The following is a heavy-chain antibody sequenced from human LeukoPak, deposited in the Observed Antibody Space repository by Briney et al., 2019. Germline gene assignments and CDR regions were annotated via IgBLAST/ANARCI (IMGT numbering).Heavy chain of an antibody. V-gene: IGHV3-23*01. CDR1: GFTVSSNY. D-gene: IGHD3-3*01. Sequence: GGSLRLSCAASGFTVSSNYMSWVRQAPGKGLEWVSAISGSGGSTYYADSVKGRFTISRDNSKNTLYLQMNSLRAEDTAVYYCATPQWLLFSGVGMDVWGQGTTVTVSS. CDR3: ATPQWLLFSGVGMDV. CDR2: ISGSGGST. J-gene: IGHJ6*02.